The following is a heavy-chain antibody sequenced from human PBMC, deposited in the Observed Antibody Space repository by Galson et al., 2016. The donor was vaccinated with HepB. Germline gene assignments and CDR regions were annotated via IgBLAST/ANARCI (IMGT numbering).Heavy chain of an antibody. CDR3: ARDLCSDGSCDTYYYYGLDV. V-gene: IGHV3-53*01. D-gene: IGHD2-15*01. CDR2: LHSLGST. Sequence: SLRLSCAASGFSVSTNYMSWVRQAPGKGLEWVSVLHSLGSTYYADSVKGRFIISRDNSKNTLYHQMNRLRAEDTALYYCARDLCSDGSCDTYYYYGLDVWGQGTTVIVSS. J-gene: IGHJ6*02. CDR1: GFSVSTNY.